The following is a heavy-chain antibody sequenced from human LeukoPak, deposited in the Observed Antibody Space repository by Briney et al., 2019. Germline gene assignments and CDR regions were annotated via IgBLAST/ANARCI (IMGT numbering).Heavy chain of an antibody. CDR1: RFIFDNYG. CDR2: ISDDGYST. J-gene: IGHJ4*02. CDR3: ARDLWFGD. D-gene: IGHD3-10*01. Sequence: TGGSLRLSCAASRFIFDNYGVTWVRQAPGKGLEWVSGISDDGYSTYYADSVKGRFTISRDNAKNSLYLQMNSLRAEDTAVYYCARDLWFGDRGQGTLVTVSS. V-gene: IGHV3-23*01.